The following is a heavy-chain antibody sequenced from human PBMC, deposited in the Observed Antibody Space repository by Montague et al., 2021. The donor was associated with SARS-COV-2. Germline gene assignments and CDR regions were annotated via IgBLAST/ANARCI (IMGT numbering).Heavy chain of an antibody. CDR2: ISDSGST. CDR1: GGSISSFY. V-gene: IGHV4-59*08. D-gene: IGHD2-15*01. Sequence: SETLSLTCTVSGGSISSFYWSWFRQPPGKGLEWIGYISDSGSTNYNPSLTSRVTMSVDTSKNQFSLKVNSVTAADTAVYYCARHYSATLPAVDGGQGTLVTVSS. CDR3: ARHYSATLPAVD. J-gene: IGHJ4*02.